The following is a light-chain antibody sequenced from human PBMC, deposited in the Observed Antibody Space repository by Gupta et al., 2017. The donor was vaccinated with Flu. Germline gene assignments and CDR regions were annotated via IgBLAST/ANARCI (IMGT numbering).Light chain of an antibody. CDR3: QQDYNLPWT. CDR1: QSVSSSY. CDR2: GAS. J-gene: IGKJ1*01. Sequence: PGERVTLSCRASQSVSSSYLTWYQQKPGQAPRLLIYGASTRATSIPARFSGSGSGTDFTLTISSLQPEDFAVYYCQQDYNLPWTFGQGTKVEIK. V-gene: IGKV3-7*04.